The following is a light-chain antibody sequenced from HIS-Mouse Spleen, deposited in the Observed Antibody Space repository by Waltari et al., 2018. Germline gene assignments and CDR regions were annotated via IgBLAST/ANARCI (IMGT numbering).Light chain of an antibody. Sequence: QSALTQPASVSGYPGQSITISCTGTSSDVGSYNLLPWYQQHPGKAPKLMIYEGSKRPSGVSNRFSGSKSGNTASLTISGLQAEDEADYYCCSYAGSSTWVFGGGTKLTVL. CDR2: EGS. J-gene: IGLJ3*02. CDR1: SSDVGSYNL. CDR3: CSYAGSSTWV. V-gene: IGLV2-23*01.